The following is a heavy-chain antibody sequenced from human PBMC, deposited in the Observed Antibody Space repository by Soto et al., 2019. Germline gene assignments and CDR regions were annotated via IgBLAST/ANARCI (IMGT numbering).Heavy chain of an antibody. CDR3: AREKWLVRRNDPFDI. D-gene: IGHD6-19*01. CDR1: GYTFINYY. Sequence: ASVKVSCKASGYTFINYYMHWVRQAPGQGLEWMGIINPNGGSTTYAQKFQGRVTLTRDTSTNTVNMELSSLRSKDTAVYYCAREKWLVRRNDPFDIWGQGTMVTVSS. CDR2: INPNGGST. V-gene: IGHV1-46*01. J-gene: IGHJ3*02.